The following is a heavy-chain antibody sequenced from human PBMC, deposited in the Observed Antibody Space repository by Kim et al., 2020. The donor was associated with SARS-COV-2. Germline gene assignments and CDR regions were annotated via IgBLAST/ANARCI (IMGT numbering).Heavy chain of an antibody. V-gene: IGHV3-30*18. CDR2: ISYDGSNK. CDR1: GFTFSSYG. CDR3: AKERGITGTTRGYYFDY. D-gene: IGHD1-7*01. J-gene: IGHJ4*02. Sequence: GGSLRLSCAASGFTFSSYGMHWVRQAPGKGLEWVAVISYDGSNKYYADSVKGRFTISRDNSKNTLYLQMNSLRAEDTAVYYCAKERGITGTTRGYYFDYWGQGNLITDSS.